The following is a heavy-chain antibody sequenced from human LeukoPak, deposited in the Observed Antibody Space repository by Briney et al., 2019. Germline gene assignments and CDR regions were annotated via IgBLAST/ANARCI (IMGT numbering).Heavy chain of an antibody. D-gene: IGHD3-3*01. CDR2: IYYSGST. Sequence: SETLSLTCTVSGGSISSSSCYWGWIRQPPGKGLEWIGSIYYSGSTYYNPSLKSRVTISVDTSKNQFSLKLSSVTAADTAVYYCARHAFSRFNYDFWSGYYTSFDYWGQGTLVTVSS. V-gene: IGHV4-39*01. CDR3: ARHAFSRFNYDFWSGYYTSFDY. J-gene: IGHJ4*02. CDR1: GGSISSSSCY.